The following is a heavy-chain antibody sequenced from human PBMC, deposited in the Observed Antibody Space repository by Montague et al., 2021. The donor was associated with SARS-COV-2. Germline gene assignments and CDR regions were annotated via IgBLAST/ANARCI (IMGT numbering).Heavy chain of an antibody. Sequence: PALVTPTQTLTLTRTFSGFSLTTTGVGVNWIRQPPGKALEWLALIFWDDDKRYSPSLKSRLTITKDTSKNHVVLTMANMDPADTATYYCAHQTRFSSGMDVWGQGTTVTVSS. CDR3: AHQTRFSSGMDV. CDR1: GFSLTTTGVG. CDR2: IFWDDDK. D-gene: IGHD3-3*01. J-gene: IGHJ6*02. V-gene: IGHV2-5*02.